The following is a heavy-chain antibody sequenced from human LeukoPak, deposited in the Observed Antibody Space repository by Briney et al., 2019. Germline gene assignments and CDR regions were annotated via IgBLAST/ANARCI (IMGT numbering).Heavy chain of an antibody. J-gene: IGHJ4*02. V-gene: IGHV3-21*01. CDR2: ISGSSSYI. D-gene: IGHD1-1*01. CDR3: ARDVGTSTFFDY. CDR1: EFTFSSYS. Sequence: GGSLRLSCAASEFTFSSYSMNWVRQAPGKGLEWVSSISGSSSYIYYADSVKGRFTISRDNAKNSLYLQMNSLRAEDTAVYYCARDVGTSTFFDYWGQGTLVTVSS.